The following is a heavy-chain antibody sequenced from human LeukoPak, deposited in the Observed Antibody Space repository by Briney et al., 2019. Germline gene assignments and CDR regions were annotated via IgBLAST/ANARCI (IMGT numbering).Heavy chain of an antibody. V-gene: IGHV1-8*01. CDR1: GYTFTSYD. D-gene: IGHD6-13*01. J-gene: IGHJ6*02. CDR2: MNPNNGNT. Sequence: ASVKVSCKASGYTFTSYDINWVRQATGQGLEWMGWMNPNNGNTGYAQKYQGRVTMTRSTSISTAYMELSSLRSEDTAVYYCARLASSSWPLYYYYGMDVWGQGTTVTVSS. CDR3: ARLASSSWPLYYYYGMDV.